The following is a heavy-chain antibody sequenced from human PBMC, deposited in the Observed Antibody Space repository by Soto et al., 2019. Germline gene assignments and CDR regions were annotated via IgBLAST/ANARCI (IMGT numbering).Heavy chain of an antibody. V-gene: IGHV3-7*05. CDR2: IKEDGSQK. J-gene: IGHJ3*02. D-gene: IGHD1-1*01. CDR3: AGRPDGFDI. Sequence: EVQVVESGGDLVQPGGCLSLSCAASGFTFSRFWMSWARQAPGKGLEWVATIKEDGSQKYDVDSVKGRFSISRDNAKNSLHLQMNSLRYEDTAVYYCAGRPDGFDIWGQGTTVTVS. CDR1: GFTFSRFW.